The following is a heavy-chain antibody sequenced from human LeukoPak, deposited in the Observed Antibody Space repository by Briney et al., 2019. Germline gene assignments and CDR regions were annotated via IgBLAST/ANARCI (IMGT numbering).Heavy chain of an antibody. V-gene: IGHV4-34*01. CDR2: INHSGST. CDR3: ARQTFGVLYFDS. CDR1: GGSFSGYY. D-gene: IGHD3-10*01. J-gene: IGHJ4*02. Sequence: SETLSLTCAVYGGSFSGYYWSWIRQPPGKGLEWIGEINHSGSTNYNPSLKSRVTISVDTSRNQLSLQLTSVTAADTAVYYCARQTFGVLYFDSWGQGTLVIVSS.